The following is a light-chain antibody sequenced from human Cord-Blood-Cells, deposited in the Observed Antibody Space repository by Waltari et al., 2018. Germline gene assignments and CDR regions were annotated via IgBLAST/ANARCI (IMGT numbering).Light chain of an antibody. CDR2: AAS. Sequence: IQMTQSPSSPSASVGDRATITCRASQSISSYLNWYQQKPGKAPKLLIYAASSLQSGVPSRFSGSGSGTDFTLTISSLQPEDFATYYCQQSYSTPPWTFGQGTKVEIK. CDR3: QQSYSTPPWT. CDR1: QSISSY. J-gene: IGKJ1*01. V-gene: IGKV1-39*01.